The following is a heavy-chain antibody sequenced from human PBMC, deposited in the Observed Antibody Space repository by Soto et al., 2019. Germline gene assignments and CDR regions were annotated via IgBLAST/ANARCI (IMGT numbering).Heavy chain of an antibody. J-gene: IGHJ6*02. CDR1: GYIFVNYG. V-gene: IGHV1-18*01. Sequence: QVQLVQSGDEVKKPGASVKVCCKASGYIFVNYGIAWVRQAPGQGLEWMGWISPYTGNTHSATKVQGRLTMTTDTSTSTAYMDLGSLTSDDTAVYYCVMVDNYVTPTPQDVWGQGTTVTVSS. CDR2: ISPYTGNT. CDR3: VMVDNYVTPTPQDV. D-gene: IGHD3-16*01.